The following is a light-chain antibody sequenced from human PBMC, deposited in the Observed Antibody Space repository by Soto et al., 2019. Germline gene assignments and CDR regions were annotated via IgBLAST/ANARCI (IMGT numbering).Light chain of an antibody. V-gene: IGLV1-40*01. CDR2: GNS. CDR1: SSNIGAGYD. Sequence: QSVLTQPPSVSGAPGQRVTISCTGSSSNIGAGYDVHWYQQLPGTAPKLLIYGNSNRPSGVPDRFSGSKSGTSASLAITGLQAEDEADYYCRSYDSSLSGVFGTGTKLTVL. CDR3: RSYDSSLSGV. J-gene: IGLJ1*01.